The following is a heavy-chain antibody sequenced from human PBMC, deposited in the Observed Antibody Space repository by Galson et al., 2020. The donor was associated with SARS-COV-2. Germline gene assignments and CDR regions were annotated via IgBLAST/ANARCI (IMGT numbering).Heavy chain of an antibody. CDR2: MNGGGGKT. CDR3: AKDSHPYYYDSSGYNPNYFDS. Sequence: GGSLRLSCVASGFNFNDYAMTWVRQSPGKGLQWVATMNGGGGKTFYDDSVRGRVTVYRDNFQSTLYLQITSLRVEDTAIYYCAKDSHPYYYDSSGYNPNYFDSWGQGTLVTVSS. D-gene: IGHD3-22*01. V-gene: IGHV3-23*01. CDR1: GFNFNDYA. J-gene: IGHJ4*02.